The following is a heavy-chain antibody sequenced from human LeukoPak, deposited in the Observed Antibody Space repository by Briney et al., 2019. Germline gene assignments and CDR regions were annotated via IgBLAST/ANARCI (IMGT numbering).Heavy chain of an antibody. Sequence: GGSLRLXCAASGFTFSSYGAHWVRQAPGKGLEWVAFIRYDGSNKYYADSVKGRFTISRDNSKNTLYLQMNSQRAEDTAVYYCAKDQDIVVVPAAPKSGYFDYWGQGTLVTVSS. CDR1: GFTFSSYG. V-gene: IGHV3-30*02. J-gene: IGHJ4*02. D-gene: IGHD2-2*01. CDR2: IRYDGSNK. CDR3: AKDQDIVVVPAAPKSGYFDY.